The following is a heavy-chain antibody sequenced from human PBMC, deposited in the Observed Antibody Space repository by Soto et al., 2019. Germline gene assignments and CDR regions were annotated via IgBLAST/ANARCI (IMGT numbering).Heavy chain of an antibody. CDR1: GGTFSSYA. J-gene: IGHJ6*02. D-gene: IGHD3-3*01. Sequence: ASVKVSCKASGGTFSSYAISWVRQAPGQGLEWMGGIIPIFGTANYAQKFQGRVTITADESTSTAYMELSSLRSEDTAVYYCARDRGDFGGVITTYYYYYGMDVWGQGTTVTVSS. V-gene: IGHV1-69*13. CDR2: IIPIFGTA. CDR3: ARDRGDFGGVITTYYYYYGMDV.